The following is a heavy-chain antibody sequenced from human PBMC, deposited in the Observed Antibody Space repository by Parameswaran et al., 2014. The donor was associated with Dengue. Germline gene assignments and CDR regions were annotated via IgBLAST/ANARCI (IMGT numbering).Heavy chain of an antibody. J-gene: IGHJ3*02. Sequence: VRQAPGKGLEWVAVISYDGSNKYYADSVKGRFTISRDNSKNTLYLQMNSLRAEDTAVYYCAREDDSSGYWVLGAFDIWGQGTMVTVSS. CDR3: AREDDSSGYWVLGAFDI. D-gene: IGHD3-22*01. V-gene: IGHV3-30*04. CDR2: ISYDGSNK.